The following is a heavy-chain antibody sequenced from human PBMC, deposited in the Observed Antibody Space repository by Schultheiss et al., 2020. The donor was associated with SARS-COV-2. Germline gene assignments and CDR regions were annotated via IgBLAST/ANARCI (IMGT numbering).Heavy chain of an antibody. CDR2: IYYSGST. J-gene: IGHJ4*02. CDR3: ARACLLHYYDSSGYYPFDY. CDR1: GGSISSYY. D-gene: IGHD3-22*01. Sequence: SETLSLTCTVSGGSISSYYWSWIRQPPGKGLEWIGYIYYSGSTNYNPSLKSRVTISVDTSKNQFSLGLSSVTAADTAVYYCARACLLHYYDSSGYYPFDYWGQGTLVTVSS. V-gene: IGHV4-59*01.